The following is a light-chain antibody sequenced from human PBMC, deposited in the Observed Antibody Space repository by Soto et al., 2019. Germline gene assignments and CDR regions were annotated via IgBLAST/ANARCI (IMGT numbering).Light chain of an antibody. Sequence: AIRMTQSPSSFSASTGDRVTITCRASQGISSYLAWYQQKPGKAPKLLIYAASSLQSGVPSRFSGSGSGTDFTLTISCLQSEDFANSYCQQYYSYPYTFGQGTKLEIK. CDR3: QQYYSYPYT. V-gene: IGKV1-8*01. CDR1: QGISSY. CDR2: AAS. J-gene: IGKJ2*01.